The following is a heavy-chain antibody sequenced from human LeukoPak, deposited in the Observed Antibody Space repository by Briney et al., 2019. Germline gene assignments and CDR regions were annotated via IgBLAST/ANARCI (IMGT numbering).Heavy chain of an antibody. Sequence: GGSLRLSCVASGFTFSNYWLTWVRQAPGKGLECVANIKQDGSEKSYVDSVKGRFTISRDNAKNSVYLQMNSLRVEDTAVYYCAKALPTYGDYYFDYWGQGTLVTVSS. CDR1: GFTFSNYW. V-gene: IGHV3-7*01. CDR2: IKQDGSEK. D-gene: IGHD4-17*01. CDR3: AKALPTYGDYYFDY. J-gene: IGHJ4*02.